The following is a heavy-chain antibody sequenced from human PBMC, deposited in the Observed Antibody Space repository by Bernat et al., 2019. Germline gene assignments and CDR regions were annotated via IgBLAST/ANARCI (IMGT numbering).Heavy chain of an antibody. D-gene: IGHD4-17*01. CDR3: VRTVSGRGMDV. Sequence: EEQVVESGGGLVQPGGSLRLSCVASGFIFSDHYVDWVRQVSGKGLEWVGRSANKANSYTTQYAASVKGRFIISRDESKNSVHLQMNSLKIEDTALYYCVRTVSGRGMDVWGQGTTVTVSS. J-gene: IGHJ6*02. CDR1: GFIFSDHY. CDR2: SANKANSYTT. V-gene: IGHV3-72*01.